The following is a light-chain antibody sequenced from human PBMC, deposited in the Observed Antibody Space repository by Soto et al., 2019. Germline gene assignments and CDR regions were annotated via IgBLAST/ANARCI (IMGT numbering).Light chain of an antibody. CDR1: QSVLYSSNNKNY. J-gene: IGKJ4*01. CDR3: QQYYSTPPLT. Sequence: IVMTQSPDSLAVSLVESATINCKSSQSVLYSSNNKNYLAWYQQKPGQPPKLLIYWASTRESGVPDRFSGSGSGTDFTLTISSLQAEDVAVYYCQQYYSTPPLTFGGGTKVDIK. V-gene: IGKV4-1*01. CDR2: WAS.